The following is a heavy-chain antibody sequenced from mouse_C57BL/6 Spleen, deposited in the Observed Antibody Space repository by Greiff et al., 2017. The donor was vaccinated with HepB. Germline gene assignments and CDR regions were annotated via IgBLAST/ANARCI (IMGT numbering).Heavy chain of an antibody. CDR1: GYTFTSYW. Sequence: QVQLQQPGAELVKPGASVKMSCTASGYTFTSYWITWVRQSPGQGLEWIGDICPGSGSTNYNEKFKSQATLTVDTSSSTAYMQLSSLTSEDSAVYYCARCITTVVNVSYYALDYWGQGTSVTVSS. CDR2: ICPGSGST. V-gene: IGHV1-55*01. D-gene: IGHD1-1*01. CDR3: ARCITTVVNVSYYALDY. J-gene: IGHJ4*01.